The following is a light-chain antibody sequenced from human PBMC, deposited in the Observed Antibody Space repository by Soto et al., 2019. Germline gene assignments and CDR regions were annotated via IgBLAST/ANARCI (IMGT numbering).Light chain of an antibody. CDR1: SSDVGTYNL. Sequence: QSALTQPASVSGSPGQSITISCTGTSSDVGTYNLVSWHQHHPGKAPKLIIYEGSKRPSGVSNRFSGSKSGNTASLTISGLQAEDEADYYCCSFAFGSTLVFGGGTQLTVL. V-gene: IGLV2-23*01. CDR2: EGS. CDR3: CSFAFGSTLV. J-gene: IGLJ7*01.